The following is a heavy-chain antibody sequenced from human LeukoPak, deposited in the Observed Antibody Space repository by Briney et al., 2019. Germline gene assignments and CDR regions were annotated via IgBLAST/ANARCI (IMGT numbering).Heavy chain of an antibody. J-gene: IGHJ3*01. CDR1: GYTFTGYD. V-gene: IGHV1-2*02. CDR3: ARDTSAFDV. Sequence: GASVKVSCTASGYTFTGYDIYWVRQPPGQGLEWMGWINPNSGGTDYTQKFQGRVTMTRDTSISTAYMELSTLRSDDTAVYYCARDTSAFDVWGQGAIFTLSS. CDR2: INPNSGGT.